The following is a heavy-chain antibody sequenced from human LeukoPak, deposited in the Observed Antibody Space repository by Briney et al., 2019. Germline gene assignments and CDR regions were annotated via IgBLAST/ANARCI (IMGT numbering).Heavy chain of an antibody. CDR1: GYSFTNYW. V-gene: IGHV5-51*01. D-gene: IGHD4-17*01. CDR3: ARGGSLYGDYDY. Sequence: GESLKISCTGSGYSFTNYWIGWVRQMPGKGLEWMGIIFPGDSGTRYSPSFQGQVTISADKSTTTAYVQWSSLKASDTAKYYCARGGSLYGDYDYWGQGTLVTVSS. J-gene: IGHJ4*02. CDR2: IFPGDSGT.